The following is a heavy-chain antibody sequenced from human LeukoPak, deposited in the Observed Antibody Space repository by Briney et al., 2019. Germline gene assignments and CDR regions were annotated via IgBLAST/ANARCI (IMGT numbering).Heavy chain of an antibody. D-gene: IGHD5-18*01. Sequence: GGSLRLSCAASGFTFSDYYMSWIRQAPGKGLEWVSSISSSSTYTYYADSVKGRFTISRDNAKNSLNLQMNSLRAEDTALYYCAKDLSSMVTYYFAYWGQGTLVTVSS. V-gene: IGHV3-11*05. J-gene: IGHJ4*02. CDR3: AKDLSSMVTYYFAY. CDR2: ISSSSTYT. CDR1: GFTFSDYY.